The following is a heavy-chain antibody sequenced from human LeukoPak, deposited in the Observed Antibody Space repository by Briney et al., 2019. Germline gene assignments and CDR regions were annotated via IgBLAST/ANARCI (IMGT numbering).Heavy chain of an antibody. CDR3: VRERGATVDY. CDR2: ISGSGGST. J-gene: IGHJ4*02. D-gene: IGHD1-26*01. Sequence: GGSLRLSCAASGFTFNSYAMSWVRQAPGQGLEWVSTISGSGGSTYYADSVKGRFTISRDNSKNTLYLQMNSLRAEDTAVYYCVRERGATVDYWGQGTLVTVSS. CDR1: GFTFNSYA. V-gene: IGHV3-23*01.